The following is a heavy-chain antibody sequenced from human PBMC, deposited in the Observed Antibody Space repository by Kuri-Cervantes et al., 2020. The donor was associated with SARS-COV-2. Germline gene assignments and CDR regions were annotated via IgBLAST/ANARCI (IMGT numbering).Heavy chain of an antibody. V-gene: IGHV3-21*01. D-gene: IGHD1-1*01. CDR2: ISSSSSYI. J-gene: IGHJ4*02. CDR1: GFTFSSYS. Sequence: GGSLRPSCAASGFTFSSYSMNWVRQAPGKGLEWVSSISSSSSYIYYADSVKGRFTISRDNAKNMLFLQMNSLRAEDTAVYYCVRDGAHWNFDYWGQGTLVTVSS. CDR3: VRDGAHWNFDY.